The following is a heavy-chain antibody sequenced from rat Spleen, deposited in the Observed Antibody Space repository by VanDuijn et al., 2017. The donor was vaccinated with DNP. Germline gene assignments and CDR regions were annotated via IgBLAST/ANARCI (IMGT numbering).Heavy chain of an antibody. D-gene: IGHD1-10*01. V-gene: IGHV5-25*01. CDR1: GFTFSNYY. CDR2: ISTGGSDI. Sequence: EVQLVESGGGLVQPGRSMKLSCAASGFTFSNYYMAWVRQAPTKGLEWVAFISTGGSDIYYRDSVKGRFTISRDNAKSTLYLQMDSLRSEDTATYYCATFVTTFFDYWGQGVMVTVSS. CDR3: ATFVTTFFDY. J-gene: IGHJ2*01.